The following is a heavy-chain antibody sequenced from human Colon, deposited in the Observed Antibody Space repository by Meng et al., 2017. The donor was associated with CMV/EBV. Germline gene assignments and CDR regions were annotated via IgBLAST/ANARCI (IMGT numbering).Heavy chain of an antibody. D-gene: IGHD3-10*01. CDR3: ARDGEGGDDVFVF. CDR1: GDSISRYY. CDR2: ILYSGRRA. J-gene: IGHJ4*02. Sequence: SETLSLTCTVSGDSISRYYWSWIRQSPGKGLEWVGHILYSGRRAGYNPALHSRATISIDASRSQFSLELKSATAADTAIYYCARDGEGGDDVFVFWGRGMLVTVSS. V-gene: IGHV4-59*12.